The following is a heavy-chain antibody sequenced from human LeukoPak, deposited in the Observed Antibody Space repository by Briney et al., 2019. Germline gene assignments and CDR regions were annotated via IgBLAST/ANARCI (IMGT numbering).Heavy chain of an antibody. V-gene: IGHV4-59*01. J-gene: IGHJ5*02. CDR2: IDYRGVT. CDR3: ARGLSPAWFDP. D-gene: IGHD3-16*02. CDR1: GGSISSYY. Sequence: RAWNTLSLTCTASGGSISSYYWSGIRPPPGKGLEWSGYIDYRGVTNYNPSLKSRITLSVDTSNNQFSLKLRSVTAANTAVYYCARGLSPAWFDPWGQGPLVT.